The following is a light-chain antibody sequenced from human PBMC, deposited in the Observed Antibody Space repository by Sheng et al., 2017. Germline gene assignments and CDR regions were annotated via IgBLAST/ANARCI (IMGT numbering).Light chain of an antibody. Sequence: DIQMTQSPSTLSAAVGDRVTISCRASQSVHSRVAWFQQKSGGAPKLIIYRASYLEDEVPSRFSGSGSETDFTLTIAGLQPDDLATYFCQQYYDSSPYTFGQGTKIQIK. J-gene: IGKJ2*01. CDR2: RAS. CDR1: QSVHSR. CDR3: QQYYDSSPYT. V-gene: IGKV1-5*03.